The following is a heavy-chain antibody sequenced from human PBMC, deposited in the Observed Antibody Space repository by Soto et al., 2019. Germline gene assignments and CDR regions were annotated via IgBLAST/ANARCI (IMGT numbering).Heavy chain of an antibody. V-gene: IGHV3-66*01. CDR3: ARDYSGYAFFAY. Sequence: PGGSLRLSCAASGFTVSSNYMSWVRQAPGKGLEWVSVIYSGGSTYYADSVKGRFTISRDNSKNTLYLQMNSLRAEDTAVYYCARDYSGYAFFAYWGQGTLVPVSS. D-gene: IGHD5-12*01. J-gene: IGHJ4*02. CDR2: IYSGGST. CDR1: GFTVSSNY.